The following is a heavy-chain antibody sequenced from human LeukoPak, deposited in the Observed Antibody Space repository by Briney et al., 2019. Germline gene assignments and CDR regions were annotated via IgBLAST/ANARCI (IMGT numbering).Heavy chain of an antibody. CDR1: GYTFTSYG. CDR2: ISAYNGNT. J-gene: IGHJ4*02. Sequence: ASVTVSCKASGYTFTSYGISWVRQAPGQGLEWMGWISAYNGNTNYAQNLQGRVTMTTDTSTSTAYMELRSLRSDDTAVYYCARDRSITLVRGAVLGDYWGQGTLVTVSS. CDR3: ARDRSITLVRGAVLGDY. D-gene: IGHD3-10*01. V-gene: IGHV1-18*01.